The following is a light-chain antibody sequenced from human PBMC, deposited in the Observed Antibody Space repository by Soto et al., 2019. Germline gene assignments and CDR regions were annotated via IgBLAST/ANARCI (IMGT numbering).Light chain of an antibody. CDR2: KAS. CDR3: QQYNSYSPK. V-gene: IGKV1-5*03. Sequence: DIQMTQSRSTLSASVGDRVSITCLASQSISVWLAWYQQKAGKAPNLLIYKASRLESGVPSRFSGSGSETESTLTISGLQPGDSATYYCQQYNSYSPKVGQSTKVDI. CDR1: QSISVW. J-gene: IGKJ1*01.